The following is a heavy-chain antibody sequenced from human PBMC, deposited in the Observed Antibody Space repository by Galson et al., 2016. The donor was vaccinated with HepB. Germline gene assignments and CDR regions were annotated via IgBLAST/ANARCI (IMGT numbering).Heavy chain of an antibody. CDR2: INSDGSTT. V-gene: IGHV3-74*01. Sequence: SLRLSCAASGFTVSSYWVHWVRQAPGKGLVWVSRINSDGSTTSYADSVKGRFTISRDNAKNTLYLQMNSLRAEDTAVYYCATRKLISSVGGNFGLDVWGQGTTVTVSS. J-gene: IGHJ6*02. CDR1: GFTVSSYW. CDR3: ATRKLISSVGGNFGLDV. D-gene: IGHD6-19*01.